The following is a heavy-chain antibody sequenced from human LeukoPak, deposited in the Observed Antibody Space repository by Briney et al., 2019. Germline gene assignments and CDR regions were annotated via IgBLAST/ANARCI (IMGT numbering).Heavy chain of an antibody. D-gene: IGHD3-10*01. CDR1: GFTFSSYA. CDR3: AGGNYGSAFDI. CDR2: ISSNGGST. V-gene: IGHV3-64*01. J-gene: IGHJ3*02. Sequence: GGSLRLSCAASGFTFSSYAMHWVRQAPGKGLEYVSAISSNGGSTYYANSVKGRFTISRDNSKNTLYLQMDSLRAEDMAVYYCAGGNYGSAFDIWGQGTMVTVSP.